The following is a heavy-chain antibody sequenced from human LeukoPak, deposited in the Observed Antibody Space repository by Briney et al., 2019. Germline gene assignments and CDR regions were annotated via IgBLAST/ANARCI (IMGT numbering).Heavy chain of an antibody. CDR2: IHYSEGT. CDR3: ARGPWTTVTSFDY. Sequence: PSDTLSLTCAVSAYSIGSHNWWAWIRQPPGKGLEWIGYIHYSEGTYYSPSLKSRVSMSVDTSKNQFSLQLRSVTAVDTAVYYCARGPWTTVTSFDYWGQGTLVTVSS. D-gene: IGHD4-17*01. J-gene: IGHJ4*02. V-gene: IGHV4-28*03. CDR1: AYSIGSHNW.